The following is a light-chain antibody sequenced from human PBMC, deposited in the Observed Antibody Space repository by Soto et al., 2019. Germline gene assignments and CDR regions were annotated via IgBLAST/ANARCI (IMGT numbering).Light chain of an antibody. CDR3: QQYNNWGLS. CDR2: GSS. Sequence: IVMTQSPATLSVSPGEGVTLSCRASENVGTNLAWYQQKPGQAPRLLIYGSSTRAAGIPATFSGRGSGTEFTLTISSLQSEESAVYYCQQYNNWGLSFGGGTKVEIK. CDR1: ENVGTN. J-gene: IGKJ4*01. V-gene: IGKV3D-15*01.